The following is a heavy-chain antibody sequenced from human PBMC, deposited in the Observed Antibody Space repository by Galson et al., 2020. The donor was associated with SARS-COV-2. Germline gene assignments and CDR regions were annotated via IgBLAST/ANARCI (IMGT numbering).Heavy chain of an antibody. CDR1: GFTFSSYS. Sequence: GESLKISCAASGFTFSSYSMNWVRQAPGKGLEWVSSISNSSSYIYYADSVKGRFTISRDNAKNSLYLQMNSLRAEDTAVYYCARVHREWEVPDAFDIWGQGTMVTVSS. D-gene: IGHD1-26*01. V-gene: IGHV3-21*01. CDR2: ISNSSSYI. J-gene: IGHJ3*02. CDR3: ARVHREWEVPDAFDI.